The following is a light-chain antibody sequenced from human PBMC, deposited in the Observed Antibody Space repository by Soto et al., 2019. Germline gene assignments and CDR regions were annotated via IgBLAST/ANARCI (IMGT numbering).Light chain of an antibody. V-gene: IGLV4-69*01. Sequence: QSVLTQSPSASASLGASVKLTCTLSSGHSSYAIAWHQQQPEKGPRYLMKLNSDGSHSKGDGIPDRFSGSSSGAERYLTISSLQSEDEADYYCQTWVTGTFYVFGTGTKLTVL. CDR3: QTWVTGTFYV. CDR2: LNSDGSH. J-gene: IGLJ1*01. CDR1: SGHSSYA.